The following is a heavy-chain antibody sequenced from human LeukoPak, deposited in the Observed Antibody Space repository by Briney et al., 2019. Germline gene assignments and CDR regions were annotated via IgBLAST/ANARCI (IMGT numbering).Heavy chain of an antibody. CDR1: GFTFSRSA. D-gene: IGHD1-26*01. V-gene: IGHV3-23*01. Sequence: GGSLRLSCAASGFTFSRSAMSWVRQAPGKGLEWVSNISGSGSGGSTYYADSVKGRFTISRDNSKNTLYLQMNSLRAEDTAVYYCAPRWELLNWGQGTLVTVSS. CDR2: ISGSGSGGST. J-gene: IGHJ4*02. CDR3: APRWELLN.